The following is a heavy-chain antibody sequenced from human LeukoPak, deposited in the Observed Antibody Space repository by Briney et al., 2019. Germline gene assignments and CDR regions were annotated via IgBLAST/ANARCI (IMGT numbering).Heavy chain of an antibody. D-gene: IGHD4-17*01. CDR1: GGSISSYY. V-gene: IGHV4-4*07. Sequence: SETLSLTCTVSGGSISSYYWSWIRQPAGKGLEWIGRIYTSGSTNYNPSLKSRVTMSVDTSKNQFSLKLSSVTAADTAVYYCARPRGYGDYFDAFDIWGQGTMVTVSS. CDR2: IYTSGST. J-gene: IGHJ3*02. CDR3: ARPRGYGDYFDAFDI.